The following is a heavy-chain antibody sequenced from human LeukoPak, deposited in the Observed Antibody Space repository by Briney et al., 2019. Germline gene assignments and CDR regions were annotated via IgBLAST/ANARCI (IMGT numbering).Heavy chain of an antibody. D-gene: IGHD6-6*01. CDR3: ATPGAYSSSSGYYYYMDV. Sequence: SGTLSLTCAVSGGSISSSNWWSWVRQPPGKGLEWIGSIYYSGSTYYNPSLKSRVTISVDTSKNQFSLKLSSVTAADTAVYYCATPGAYSSSSGYYYYMDVWGKGTTVTVSS. CDR2: IYYSGST. J-gene: IGHJ6*03. CDR1: GGSISSSNW. V-gene: IGHV4-4*02.